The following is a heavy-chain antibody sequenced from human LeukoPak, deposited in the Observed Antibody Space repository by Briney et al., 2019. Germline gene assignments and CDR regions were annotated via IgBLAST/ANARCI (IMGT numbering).Heavy chain of an antibody. V-gene: IGHV4-61*02. CDR3: ASSATKD. Sequence: SQTLSLTCTVSGGSISSGSYYWSWIRQPAGKGLEWIGRIYTSGSTNYNPSLKSRVTISVDTSKNQFSLKLCSVTAADTAVYYCASSATKDWGQGTLVTVSS. CDR2: IYTSGST. D-gene: IGHD5-12*01. J-gene: IGHJ4*02. CDR1: GGSISSGSYY.